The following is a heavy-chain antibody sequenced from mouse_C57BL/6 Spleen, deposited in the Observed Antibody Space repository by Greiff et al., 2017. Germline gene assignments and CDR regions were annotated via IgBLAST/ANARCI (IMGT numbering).Heavy chain of an antibody. D-gene: IGHD2-3*01. V-gene: IGHV1-61*01. CDR3: ARPAYDGYYGYAMDY. J-gene: IGHJ4*01. CDR2: IYPSDSET. Sequence: QVQLQQPGAELVRPGSSVKLSCKASGYTFTSYWMDWVKQRPGQGLEWIGNIYPSDSETHYNQKFKDKATLTVDKSSSTAYMQLSSLTSEDSAVYDCARPAYDGYYGYAMDYWGQGTSVTVSS. CDR1: GYTFTSYW.